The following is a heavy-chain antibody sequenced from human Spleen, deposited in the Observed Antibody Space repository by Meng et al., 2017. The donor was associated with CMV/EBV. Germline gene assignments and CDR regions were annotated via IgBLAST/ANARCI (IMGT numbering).Heavy chain of an antibody. D-gene: IGHD3-3*01. J-gene: IGHJ4*02. CDR3: ARDTFRFLDY. CDR2: INEDGSEK. V-gene: IGHV3-7*01. Sequence: GESLKISCAASGFTFSRYWMSWVRQAPGKGLEWVANINEDGSEKHYVDSVKGRFTISRDNAKNSLYLQMNSLRAEDTAVYLCARDTFRFLDYWGQGTLVTVSS. CDR1: GFTFSRYW.